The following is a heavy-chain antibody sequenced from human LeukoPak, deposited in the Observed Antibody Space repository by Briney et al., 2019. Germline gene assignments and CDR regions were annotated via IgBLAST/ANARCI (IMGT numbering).Heavy chain of an antibody. CDR3: ARDRCAMCALDI. V-gene: IGHV4-4*07. D-gene: IGHD5-24*01. J-gene: IGHJ3*02. CDR2: IYPSGST. CDR1: GGSISGYY. Sequence: PSETLSLTCTVSGGSISGYYWSWIRQPAGKGLEWIGRIYPSGSTNYNPSLTSRVTMSVDTSKNQFSLKLRSVTAADTAVYYCARDRCAMCALDIWGQGTMVTVSS.